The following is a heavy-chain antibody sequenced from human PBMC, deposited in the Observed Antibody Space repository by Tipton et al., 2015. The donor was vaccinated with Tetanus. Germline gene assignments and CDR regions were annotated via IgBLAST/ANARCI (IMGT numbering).Heavy chain of an antibody. CDR2: INHTGST. J-gene: IGHJ4*02. D-gene: IGHD5/OR15-5a*01. CDR1: DGSFSAYY. Sequence: QVQLVQSGPEVKPSETLSLTCDVYDGSFSAYYWTWIRQPPGKGLEWIGEINHTGSTNYNPSLRRRVTISIGTSNNQFSLKLNSVTAADTAVYYCARLTEVVSRSGWAFDLWGQGTLVTVSS. V-gene: IGHV4-34*01. CDR3: ARLTEVVSRSGWAFDL.